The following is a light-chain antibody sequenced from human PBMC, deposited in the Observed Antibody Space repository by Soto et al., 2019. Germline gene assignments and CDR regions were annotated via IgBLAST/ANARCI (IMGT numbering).Light chain of an antibody. Sequence: EMVLTQSPGTLSLSPGERATLSCRASQSVSSSYLAWYQQKPGQAPRLLIYGASSRATGIPDRFSGSGSGTAFTLTISRLEPEDFAVYYCQQYGSSRGFTFGPGTKVDIK. CDR1: QSVSSSY. CDR3: QQYGSSRGFT. V-gene: IGKV3-20*01. CDR2: GAS. J-gene: IGKJ3*01.